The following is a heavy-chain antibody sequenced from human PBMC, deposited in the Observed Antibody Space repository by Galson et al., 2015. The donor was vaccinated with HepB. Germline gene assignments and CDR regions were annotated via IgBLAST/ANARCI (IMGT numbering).Heavy chain of an antibody. CDR1: GGTISSYT. CDR3: ATPVGYGSPLGY. CDR2: IIPILGIA. V-gene: IGHV1-69*02. D-gene: IGHD5-12*01. Sequence: SGKVSCKASGGTISSYTSSWVRQAPGQGLEWMGRIIPILGIANYAQKFQGRVTITADKSTITAYMEQSSLRSEETAVYYCATPVGYGSPLGYWGQGTLVTVSS. J-gene: IGHJ4*02.